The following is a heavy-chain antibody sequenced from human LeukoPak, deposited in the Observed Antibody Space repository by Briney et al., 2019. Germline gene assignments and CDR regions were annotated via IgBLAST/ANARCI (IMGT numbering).Heavy chain of an antibody. V-gene: IGHV4-34*01. J-gene: IGHJ5*02. CDR1: GGSFSGYY. CDR2: IYHSGST. CDR3: AREGMTTVTTATHWFDP. Sequence: SETLSLTCAVYGGSFSGYYWSWIRQPPGKGLEWIGEIYHSGSTNYNPSLKSRVIISVDNSKNQFSLKLTSVTAADTAVYYCAREGMTTVTTATHWFDPWGRGTLVTVSS. D-gene: IGHD4-17*01.